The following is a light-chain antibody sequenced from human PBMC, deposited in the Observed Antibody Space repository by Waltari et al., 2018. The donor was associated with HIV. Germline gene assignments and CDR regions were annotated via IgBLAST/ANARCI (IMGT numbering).Light chain of an antibody. CDR1: SSDVGGYNY. CDR2: DVS. Sequence: QSALTKPASVSGSPGQSITISCTGTSSDVGGYNYVSWYQKHPGKAPKLMISDVSNRPSGVSNRFSGSKSGNTASLTISGLQADDEADYYCSSYTSSSTYYVFGTGTKVTVL. CDR3: SSYTSSSTYYV. J-gene: IGLJ1*01. V-gene: IGLV2-14*03.